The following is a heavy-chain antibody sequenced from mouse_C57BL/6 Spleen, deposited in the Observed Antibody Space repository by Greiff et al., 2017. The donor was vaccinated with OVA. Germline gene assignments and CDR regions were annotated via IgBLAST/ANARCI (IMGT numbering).Heavy chain of an antibody. CDR1: GYSFTGYY. CDR3: ARLVGDYDGFAY. Sequence: DVKLVESGPELVKPGASVKISCKASGYSFTGYYMNWVKQSPEKSLEWIGEINPSTGGTTYNQKFKAKATLTVDKSSSTAYMQLKSLTSEDSAVYYCARLVGDYDGFAYWGQGTLVTVSA. D-gene: IGHD2-4*01. V-gene: IGHV1-42*01. J-gene: IGHJ3*01. CDR2: INPSTGGT.